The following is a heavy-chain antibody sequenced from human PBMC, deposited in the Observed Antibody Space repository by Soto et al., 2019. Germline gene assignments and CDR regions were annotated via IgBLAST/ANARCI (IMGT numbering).Heavy chain of an antibody. D-gene: IGHD5-12*01. V-gene: IGHV1-69*13. CDR2: IIPIFGTA. CDR1: GGTFSSYA. Sequence: ASVKVSCKASGGTFSSYAIRWVRQAPGQGLELMGGIIPIFGTANYAQKFQGRVTITADESTSTAYMELSSLRSEDTAVYYCASGMSRDGYNYHYYGMDVWGQGTTVTVYS. CDR3: ASGMSRDGYNYHYYGMDV. J-gene: IGHJ6*02.